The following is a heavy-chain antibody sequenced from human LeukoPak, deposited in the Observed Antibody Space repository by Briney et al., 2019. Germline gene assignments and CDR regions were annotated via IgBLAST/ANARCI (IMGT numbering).Heavy chain of an antibody. CDR1: GFTFDDYA. J-gene: IGHJ3*02. CDR3: AKEIYRSCWHDAFDI. CDR2: ITWNTGII. D-gene: IGHD6-19*01. V-gene: IGHV3-9*01. Sequence: GRSLRLSCAASGFTFDDYAMHWVRQAPGKGLEWVSGITWNTGIIGYADSVKGRFTISRDNAKNSLHLQMNSLRAEDTALYYCAKEIYRSCWHDAFDIWGQGTMVTVSS.